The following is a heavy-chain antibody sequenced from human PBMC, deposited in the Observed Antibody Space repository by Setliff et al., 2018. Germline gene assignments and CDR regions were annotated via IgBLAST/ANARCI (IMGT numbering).Heavy chain of an antibody. D-gene: IGHD1-7*01. J-gene: IGHJ5*02. CDR3: AKPQVELRWGCES. V-gene: IGHV4-38-2*01. CDR2: IYHKGRT. CDR1: GASISSGHY. Sequence: PSETLSLTCDVSGASISSGHYWGWIRQPPGKGLEWIATIYHKGRTYFNPSLQSRVTMSLDRSKNQFSLRLTSVTASDTAVYYCAKPQVELRWGCESWGQGTPVTVS.